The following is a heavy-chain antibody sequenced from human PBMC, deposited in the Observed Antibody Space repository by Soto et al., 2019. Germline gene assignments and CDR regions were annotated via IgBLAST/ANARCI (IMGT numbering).Heavy chain of an antibody. D-gene: IGHD2-2*01. J-gene: IGHJ6*04. V-gene: IGHV3-21*01. Sequence: EVQMVESGGGLVKPGGSLRLSCAASGFTFGGYSMNWVRQAPGKELEWGSCISSSSSYIYYADSVKGRFTISRDNAKNSLYLQMNSLRAEDTAVYYCARDLPLGYCTSASCYAGSQDVWGKGTTVTVSS. CDR2: ISSSSSYI. CDR3: ARDLPLGYCTSASCYAGSQDV. CDR1: GFTFGGYS.